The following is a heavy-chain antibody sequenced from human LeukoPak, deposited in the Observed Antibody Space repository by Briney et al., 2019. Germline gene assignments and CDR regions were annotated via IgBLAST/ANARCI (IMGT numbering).Heavy chain of an antibody. Sequence: GGSLTLSCAASGFTFSDYWMHWVRQAPGKGLVWVSRISSDGSRVTYADSVKGRFTISRDNAKNTLYLQMNSLRAEDTAVYYCAKAIPYPYYYDSSGYFDYWGQGTLVTVPS. CDR3: AKAIPYPYYYDSSGYFDY. D-gene: IGHD3-22*01. CDR2: ISSDGSRV. J-gene: IGHJ4*02. V-gene: IGHV3-74*01. CDR1: GFTFSDYW.